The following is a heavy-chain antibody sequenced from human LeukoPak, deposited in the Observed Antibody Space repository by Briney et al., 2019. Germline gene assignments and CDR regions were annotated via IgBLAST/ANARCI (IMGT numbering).Heavy chain of an antibody. V-gene: IGHV4-34*01. J-gene: IGHJ6*02. CDR1: GGSFSGYY. Sequence: SGTLSLPFAVYGGSFSGYYWSWIRPPPGEGLEGIGEINHSGSTNYNPSLKSRVTISVDTSKNQFSLKLSSVTAADTAVYYCALPAPHYYYGMDVWGQGTTVTVSS. CDR3: ALPAPHYYYGMDV. CDR2: INHSGST. D-gene: IGHD2-2*01.